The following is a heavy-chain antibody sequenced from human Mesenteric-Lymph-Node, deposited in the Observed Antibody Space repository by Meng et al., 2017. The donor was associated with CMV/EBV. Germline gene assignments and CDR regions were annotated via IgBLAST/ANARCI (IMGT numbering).Heavy chain of an antibody. Sequence: LKISCAASGFTLSHYYISWIRQAPGKGLEWVSCISSGNTIYYADSVKGRFTISRDSAKNSLYLQMNNLRAEDTAVYYCTRDWGYSSYDYWGQGTLVTVSS. CDR2: ISSGNTI. J-gene: IGHJ4*02. V-gene: IGHV3-11*01. D-gene: IGHD1-26*01. CDR3: TRDWGYSSYDY. CDR1: GFTLSHYY.